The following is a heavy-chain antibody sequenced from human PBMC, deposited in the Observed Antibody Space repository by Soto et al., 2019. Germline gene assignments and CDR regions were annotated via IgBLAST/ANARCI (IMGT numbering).Heavy chain of an antibody. CDR2: INPSGGST. J-gene: IGHJ5*02. Sequence: ASVKVSCKASGYTFTSYYMHWVRQAPGQGLEWMGIINPSGGSTSYAQKFQGRVTMTRDTSTSTVYMELSSLRSEVTAVYYCARGTSLGAAAAGGGGWFDPWGQGTLVTVSS. CDR1: GYTFTSYY. V-gene: IGHV1-46*01. D-gene: IGHD6-13*01. CDR3: ARGTSLGAAAAGGGGWFDP.